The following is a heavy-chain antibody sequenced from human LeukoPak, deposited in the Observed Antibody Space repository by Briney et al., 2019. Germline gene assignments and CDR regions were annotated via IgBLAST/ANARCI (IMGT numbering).Heavy chain of an antibody. CDR3: ARAYSGSSGIDY. CDR1: GYXFTRYY. J-gene: IGHJ4*02. D-gene: IGHD1-26*01. V-gene: IGHV1-46*01. CDR2: INPSGGST. Sequence: ASVKVSCKASGYXFTRYYMHWVRQAPGQGHEWMGIINPSGGSTNYAQKFQGRVTMTRDTSTSTLYMELSSLRSEDTAVYYCARAYSGSSGIDYWGQGTLVTVSS.